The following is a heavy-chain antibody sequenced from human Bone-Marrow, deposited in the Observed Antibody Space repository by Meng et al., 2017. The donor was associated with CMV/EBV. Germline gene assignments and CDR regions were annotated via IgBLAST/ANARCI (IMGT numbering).Heavy chain of an antibody. V-gene: IGHV3-11*01. Sequence: GESLKISCAASGFTFSDYYMSWIRQAPGKGLEWVSYISSSGSTIYYADSVKGRFTISRDNAKNSLYLQMNSLRAEDTAVYYCARDTAMVRSLYYWGQGTLVTVSS. J-gene: IGHJ4*02. CDR3: ARDTAMVRSLYY. CDR2: ISSSGSTI. D-gene: IGHD5-18*01. CDR1: GFTFSDYY.